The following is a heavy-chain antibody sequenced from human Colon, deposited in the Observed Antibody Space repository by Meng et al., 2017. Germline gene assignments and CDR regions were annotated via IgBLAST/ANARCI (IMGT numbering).Heavy chain of an antibody. V-gene: IGHV1-2*06. J-gene: IGHJ4*02. CDR3: AKIHLGDSGLDY. D-gene: IGHD6-19*01. CDR1: GYSLSGYY. CDR2: INADSGGT. Sequence: QGQLVQPVAEVKKPWASVKVSCKASGYSLSGYYMHWVRQVPGQGLEWMGRINADSGGTNYAEKFQGRVTLTRDTSINTAYMEVTSLRSDDTAVYYCAKIHLGDSGLDYWGQGTLVTVSS.